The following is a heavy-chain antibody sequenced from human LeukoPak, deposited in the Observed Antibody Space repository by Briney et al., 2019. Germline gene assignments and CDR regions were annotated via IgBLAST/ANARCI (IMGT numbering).Heavy chain of an antibody. CDR1: GFTFSTYA. CDR3: ARDPYSGNYGAYYYYYTDV. V-gene: IGHV3-30*04. Sequence: GRSLRLSCAASGFTFSTYAMHWVRQAPGKGLEWVAVISYDGSSKYYADSVRGRFTISRDNAKNSLYLQMNSLRPEDTAVYYCARDPYSGNYGAYYYYYTDVWGKGTTVTISS. D-gene: IGHD1-26*01. CDR2: ISYDGSSK. J-gene: IGHJ6*03.